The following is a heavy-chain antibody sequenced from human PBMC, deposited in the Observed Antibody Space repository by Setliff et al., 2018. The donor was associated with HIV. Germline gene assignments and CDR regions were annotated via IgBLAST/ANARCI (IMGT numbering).Heavy chain of an antibody. CDR1: GYTFTSYG. V-gene: IGHV1-18*01. D-gene: IGHD6-13*01. J-gene: IGHJ6*03. CDR2: ISAYNGNT. CDR3: ARVGGSSSWSYYYYMDV. Sequence: ASVKVSCKASGYTFTSYGISWVRQAPGQGLEWMGWISAYNGNTNYAQKLQGRVTMTTDTSTSTAYMELRSLRSDDTAVYYCARVGGSSSWSYYYYMDVWGKGTTVTVSS.